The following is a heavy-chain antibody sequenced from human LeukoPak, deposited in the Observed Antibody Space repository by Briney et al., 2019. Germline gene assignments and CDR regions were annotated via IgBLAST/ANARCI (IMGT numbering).Heavy chain of an antibody. D-gene: IGHD6-13*01. CDR2: IYTSGST. CDR3: ARLVHSSSWLYYYYYYMDV. CDR1: GGSISSYY. Sequence: SETLSLTCTVSGGSISSYYWSWIRQPPGKGLEWIGYIYTSGSTNYNPSLKSRVTISVDTSKNQFSPKLSSVTAADTAVYYCARLVHSSSWLYYYYYYMDVWGKGTTVTVSS. J-gene: IGHJ6*03. V-gene: IGHV4-4*09.